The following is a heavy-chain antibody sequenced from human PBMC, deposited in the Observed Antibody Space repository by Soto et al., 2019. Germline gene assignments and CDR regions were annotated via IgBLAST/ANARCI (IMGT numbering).Heavy chain of an antibody. J-gene: IGHJ4*02. V-gene: IGHV3-21*06. CDR2: ISYSSSYI. CDR1: GFTFRNYS. D-gene: IGHD4-17*01. CDR3: ARDSSRTTVTTFDY. Sequence: GGSLRLSCTASGFTFRNYSMNWVRQAPGKGLEWVSSISYSSSYIYYADSVKGHFTISRDNAKNSLYLQMNSLRAEDTAFYYCARDSSRTTVTTFDYWGQGTLVTVSS.